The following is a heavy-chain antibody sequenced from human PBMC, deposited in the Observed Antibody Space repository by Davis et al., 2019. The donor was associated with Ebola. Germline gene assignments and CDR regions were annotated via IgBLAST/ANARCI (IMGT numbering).Heavy chain of an antibody. CDR3: ALAGDSSPGYNAFDI. V-gene: IGHV4-4*02. J-gene: IGHJ3*02. Sequence: MPSEILSLTCAVSGGSISSSNWWSWVRQPPGKGLEWIGEIYHSGSTNYNPSPKSRVTISVDKSKNQFSLKLSSVTAADTAVYYCALAGDSSPGYNAFDIWGQGTMVTVSS. CDR1: GGSISSSNW. CDR2: IYHSGST. D-gene: IGHD6-6*01.